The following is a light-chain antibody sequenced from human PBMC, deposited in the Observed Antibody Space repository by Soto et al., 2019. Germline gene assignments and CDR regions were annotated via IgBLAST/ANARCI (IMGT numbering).Light chain of an antibody. Sequence: EIVLTQSPGTLSLSPGERATLSCRASQSISSNYLAWYQQKPGQSPRLLIYGASSRATGIPDRFSGRGSGTDFTLTISRLEPEDFAVYYCQQYNNWPSWTFGQGTKVDIK. J-gene: IGKJ1*01. CDR2: GAS. V-gene: IGKV3-20*01. CDR3: QQYNNWPSWT. CDR1: QSISSNY.